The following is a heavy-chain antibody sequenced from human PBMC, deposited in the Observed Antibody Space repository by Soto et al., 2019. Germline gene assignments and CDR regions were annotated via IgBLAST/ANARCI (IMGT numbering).Heavy chain of an antibody. CDR1: GYTFTSYG. CDR3: ATTGYGGNGGDYYYYYGMDV. Sequence: ASVKVSCKASGYTFTSYGISWVRQAPGQGLEWMGWISAYNGNTNYAQKLQGRVTMTTDTSTSTAYMELRSLRSEDTAVYYCATTGYGGNGGDYYYYYGMDVWGQGTTVTVS. CDR2: ISAYNGNT. J-gene: IGHJ6*02. V-gene: IGHV1-18*01. D-gene: IGHD2-15*01.